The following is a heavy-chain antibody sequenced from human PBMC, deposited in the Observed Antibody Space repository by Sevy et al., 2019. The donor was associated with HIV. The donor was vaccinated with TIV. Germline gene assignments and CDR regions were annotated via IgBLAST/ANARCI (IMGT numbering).Heavy chain of an antibody. CDR3: ARVPTYYYGSATYFDY. V-gene: IGHV1-18*01. J-gene: IGHJ4*02. Sequence: ASVKVSCKTSGYNFASYGITWVRQAPGQGLEWMGWIGVYNGNANSAQNLRARFTMTTDTATSTAYMELTSLRSDDTAVYYCARVPTYYYGSATYFDYWGQGTLVTVSS. CDR2: IGVYNGNA. D-gene: IGHD3-10*01. CDR1: GYNFASYG.